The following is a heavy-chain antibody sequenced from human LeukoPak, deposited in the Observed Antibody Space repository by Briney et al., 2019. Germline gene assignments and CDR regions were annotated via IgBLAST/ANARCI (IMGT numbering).Heavy chain of an antibody. Sequence: PGGSLRLSCAASGXTFSSYAMHWVRQAPGKGLEWVAVISYDGSNKYDADSVKGRFTISRDNSKNTLYLQMNSLRPEDTAVYYCAKDREDCSGGSCYFGPFDYWGQGALVTVSS. V-gene: IGHV3-30*18. CDR1: GXTFSSYA. CDR2: ISYDGSNK. J-gene: IGHJ4*02. CDR3: AKDREDCSGGSCYFGPFDY. D-gene: IGHD2-15*01.